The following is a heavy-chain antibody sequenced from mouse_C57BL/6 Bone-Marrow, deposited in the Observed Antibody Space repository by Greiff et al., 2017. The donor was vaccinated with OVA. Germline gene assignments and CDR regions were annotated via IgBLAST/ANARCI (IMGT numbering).Heavy chain of an antibody. J-gene: IGHJ3*01. CDR1: GYTFTSYG. V-gene: IGHV1-81*01. CDR2: IYPRSGNT. Sequence: QVQLQQSGAELARPGASVKLSCKASGYTFTSYGISWVKQRTGQGLEWIGEIYPRSGNTYYNEKFKGKATLTADQSSSTAYMVLRSLTSEDSAVYFCARGGYGSSYRFAYWGQGTLVTVSA. CDR3: ARGGYGSSYRFAY. D-gene: IGHD1-1*01.